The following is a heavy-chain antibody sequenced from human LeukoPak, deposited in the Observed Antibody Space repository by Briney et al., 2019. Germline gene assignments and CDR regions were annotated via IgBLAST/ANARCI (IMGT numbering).Heavy chain of an antibody. CDR1: GGTFSSYA. Sequence: ASVKVSCKASGGTFSSYAISRVRQAPGQGLEWMGGIIPIFGTANYAQKFQGRVTITADESTSTAYMELSSLRSEHTAVYYCALLLPGDYDFWSGHGYDYWGQGTLVTVSS. CDR2: IIPIFGTA. V-gene: IGHV1-69*13. CDR3: ALLLPGDYDFWSGHGYDY. J-gene: IGHJ4*02. D-gene: IGHD3-3*01.